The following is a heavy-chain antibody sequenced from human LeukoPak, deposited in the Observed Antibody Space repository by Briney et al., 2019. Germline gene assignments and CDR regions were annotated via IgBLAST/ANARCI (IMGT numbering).Heavy chain of an antibody. CDR1: AFTFADAW. V-gene: IGHV3-15*04. CDR2: IESKVDGRTI. D-gene: IGHD3-22*01. CDR3: RVDSSGLR. Sequence: GGSLRLSCAASAFTFADAWMSWARQAPGKGLEWVGRIESKVDGRTILYAAPVKGRFTITRDDSKSTLYLRMNSLRTEDTAVYYCRVDSSGLRWGQGTLVTVSS. J-gene: IGHJ4*02.